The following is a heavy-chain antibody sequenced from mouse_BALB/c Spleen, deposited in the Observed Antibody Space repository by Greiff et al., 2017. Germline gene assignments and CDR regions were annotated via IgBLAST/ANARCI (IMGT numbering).Heavy chain of an antibody. J-gene: IGHJ4*01. Sequence: QVTLKVSGAELARPGASVKMSCKASGYTFTSYTMHWVKQRPGQGLEWIGYINPSSGYTNYNQKFKDKATLTADKSSSTAYMQLSSLTSEDSAVYYCARSSPAMDYWGQGTSVTVSS. V-gene: IGHV1-4*01. CDR2: INPSSGYT. CDR1: GYTFTSYT. CDR3: ARSSPAMDY.